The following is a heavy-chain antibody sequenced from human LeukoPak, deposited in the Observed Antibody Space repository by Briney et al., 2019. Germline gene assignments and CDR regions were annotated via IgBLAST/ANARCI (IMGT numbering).Heavy chain of an antibody. CDR3: ARETTEYSGSKLNWFDP. CDR1: GFTFSSYW. CDR2: INSDGSST. V-gene: IGHV3-74*01. D-gene: IGHD1-26*01. Sequence: GGSLRLSCAASGFTFSSYWMHWVRQAPGKGLVWVSRINSDGSSTSYADSVKGRFTISRDNAKNTLYLQMNSLRAEDTAVYYCARETTEYSGSKLNWFDPWGQGTLVTVSS. J-gene: IGHJ5*02.